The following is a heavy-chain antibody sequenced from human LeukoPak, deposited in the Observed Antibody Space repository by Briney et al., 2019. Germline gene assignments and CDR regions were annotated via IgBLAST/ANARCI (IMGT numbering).Heavy chain of an antibody. CDR2: ISGSGGST. CDR3: AKCSHYYGSGSIDY. J-gene: IGHJ4*02. D-gene: IGHD3-10*01. CDR1: GFTFSSYG. V-gene: IGHV3-23*01. Sequence: PGGSLRLSCAASGFTFSSYGMSWVRQAPGKGLEWVSAISGSGGSTYYADSVKGRFTISRDNSKNTLYLQMNSLRAEDTAVYYCAKCSHYYGSGSIDYWGQGTLVTVSS.